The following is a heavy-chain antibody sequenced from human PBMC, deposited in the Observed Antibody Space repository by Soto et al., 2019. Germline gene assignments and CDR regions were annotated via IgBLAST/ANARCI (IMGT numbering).Heavy chain of an antibody. CDR2: INPSGGST. CDR3: ARDSIPFTTVRGANKCFDY. D-gene: IGHD3-10*01. J-gene: IGHJ4*02. CDR1: GYTFTNYY. Sequence: ASVKVSCKASGYTFTNYYMHWVRQAPGQGLEWMGIINPSGGSTSYAQKFQGRVTMTRDTSTSTVYMELSSLRSEDTAVYYCARDSIPFTTVRGANKCFDYWGQGTLVTVSS. V-gene: IGHV1-46*01.